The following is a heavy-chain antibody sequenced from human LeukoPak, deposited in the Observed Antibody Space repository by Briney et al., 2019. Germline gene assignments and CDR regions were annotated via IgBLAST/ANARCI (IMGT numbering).Heavy chain of an antibody. CDR2: ISGSVAST. J-gene: IGHJ4*02. D-gene: IGHD3-22*01. CDR1: GFTFSRYG. Sequence: PGGSLRLSCAASGFTFSRYGMSWVRQAPGRGLEWVAAISGSVASTYYAGFVKGRLTISRDNSKNTLYLQMNSLRAEDTAVYYCAKHPSGYYYDLFDYWGQGTLVTVSS. CDR3: AKHPSGYYYDLFDY. V-gene: IGHV3-23*01.